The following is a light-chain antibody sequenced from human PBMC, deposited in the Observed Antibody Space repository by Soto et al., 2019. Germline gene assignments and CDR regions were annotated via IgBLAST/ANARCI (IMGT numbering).Light chain of an antibody. CDR1: NSDVGGYNY. CDR3: TSFAGSAKWV. Sequence: QSALTQPPSASGSPGQSVTISCTGTNSDVGGYNYVSWYQQYPGKAPKLLIYEVTKRPSGVPDRFSGSKSGNTAYLTVSGLQAEDDADYYCTSFAGSAKWVFGGGTKLTVL. J-gene: IGLJ3*02. CDR2: EVT. V-gene: IGLV2-8*01.